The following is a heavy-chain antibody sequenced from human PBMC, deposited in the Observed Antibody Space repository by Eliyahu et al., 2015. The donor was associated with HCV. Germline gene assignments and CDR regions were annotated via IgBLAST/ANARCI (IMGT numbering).Heavy chain of an antibody. CDR1: GASISSANW. D-gene: IGHD1-26*01. J-gene: IGHJ4*02. Sequence: QVQLQESGPGLVKPSGTLSLTCAVSGASISSANWWSWVRQSPGKGLEWIGEMYHSGSTNYNPSLKGRITISLDKSKNQFSLRLSSVTAADTAVYYCATYSGSYFNYWGQGALVIVSS. CDR3: ATYSGSYFNY. V-gene: IGHV4-4*02. CDR2: MYHSGST.